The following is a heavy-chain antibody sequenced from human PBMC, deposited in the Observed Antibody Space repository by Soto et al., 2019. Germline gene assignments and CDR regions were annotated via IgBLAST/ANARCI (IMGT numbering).Heavy chain of an antibody. Sequence: GWSLRLSCTASGFTFNTHWMHLVRQAPGKGLVWVSRIYFDGITTNYADSVKGRLTVSRENAKNTVYLHVNTLRDEDTAVYYCARGGAMGVEYWGEGTLVTVSS. CDR2: IYFDGITT. J-gene: IGHJ4*02. D-gene: IGHD1-26*01. CDR1: GFTFNTHW. V-gene: IGHV3-74*01. CDR3: ARGGAMGVEY.